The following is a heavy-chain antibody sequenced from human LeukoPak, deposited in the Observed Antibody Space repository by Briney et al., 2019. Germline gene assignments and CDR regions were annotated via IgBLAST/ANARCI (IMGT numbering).Heavy chain of an antibody. CDR1: GGSITNYY. J-gene: IGHJ2*01. D-gene: IGHD6-19*01. Sequence: DPSETLCLTCTVSGGSITNYYWGWVRQPPGKGLEWIGYISYSGITNYNPSLKSRVTISIDTSKNQFSLKVTSVTAADTAVYYCARNRYSSGWSPEIKSWYFDLWGRGTLVTVSS. CDR3: ARNRYSSGWSPEIKSWYFDL. CDR2: ISYSGIT. V-gene: IGHV4-59*01.